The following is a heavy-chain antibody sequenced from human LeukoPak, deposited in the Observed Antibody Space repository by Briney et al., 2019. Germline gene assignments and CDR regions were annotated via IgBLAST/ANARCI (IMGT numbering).Heavy chain of an antibody. CDR2: ISGSGGST. V-gene: IGHV3-23*01. Sequence: GGSLRLSCAASGFTFSSYAMSWVRQAPGKGLEWVSAISGSGGSTYYADSVKGRFTISRDNSKNTLYLQMNSLRAEDTAVYYCAKIYRYYYDSSGYIPDWGQGTLVTVSS. J-gene: IGHJ4*02. CDR3: AKIYRYYYDSSGYIPD. CDR1: GFTFSSYA. D-gene: IGHD3-22*01.